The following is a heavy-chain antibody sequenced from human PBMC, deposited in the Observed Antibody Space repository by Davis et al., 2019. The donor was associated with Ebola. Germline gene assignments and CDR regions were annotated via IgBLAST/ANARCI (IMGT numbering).Heavy chain of an antibody. V-gene: IGHV1-18*01. J-gene: IGHJ4*02. CDR2: ISAYNGNT. CDR3: ARERRYYYDSRSYFYYFDY. D-gene: IGHD3-22*01. Sequence: ASVKVSCKASGGTFSSYAISWVRQAPGQGLEWMGWISAYNGNTNYAQKLQGRVTMTTDTSTTTAYMELRSLRSDDTAVYYCARERRYYYDSRSYFYYFDYWGQGTLVTVSS. CDR1: GGTFSSYA.